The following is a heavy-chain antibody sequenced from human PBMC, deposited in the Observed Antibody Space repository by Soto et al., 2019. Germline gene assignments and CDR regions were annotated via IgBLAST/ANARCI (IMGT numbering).Heavy chain of an antibody. CDR1: GYTFTGYY. V-gene: IGHV1-2*04. D-gene: IGHD3-3*01. CDR2: INPNSGGT. J-gene: IGHJ6*02. CDR3: ARAIRSDITIFGVVTQRYGMDV. Sequence: ASVKVSCKASGYTFTGYYMHWVRQAPGQGLEWMGWINPNSGGTNYAQKLQSWVTMTRDTSISTANMEQSRLRSDDTAVNYCARAIRSDITIFGVVTQRYGMDVWGQGTTVTVSS.